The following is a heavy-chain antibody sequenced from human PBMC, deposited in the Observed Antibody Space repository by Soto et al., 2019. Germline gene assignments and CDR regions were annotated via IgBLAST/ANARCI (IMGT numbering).Heavy chain of an antibody. J-gene: IGHJ5*02. Sequence: SVKVSCKASGGTFSSYTISWVRQAPGQGLEWMGRIIPILGIANYAQKFQGRVTITADKSTSTAYMELSSLRSEDTAVYYCARGGGQDYDILTGYYTSWFDPWG. V-gene: IGHV1-69*02. CDR1: GGTFSSYT. D-gene: IGHD3-9*01. CDR3: ARGGGQDYDILTGYYTSWFDP. CDR2: IIPILGIA.